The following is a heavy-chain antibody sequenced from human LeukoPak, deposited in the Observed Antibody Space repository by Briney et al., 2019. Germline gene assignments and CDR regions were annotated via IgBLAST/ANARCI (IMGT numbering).Heavy chain of an antibody. D-gene: IGHD3-10*01. CDR3: ATLWFGELFPIMDV. CDR2: FDPEDGEA. J-gene: IGHJ6*04. CDR1: GYTLTELS. V-gene: IGHV1-24*01. Sequence: ASVKVSYKVSGYTLTELSMHWVRQAPGKGLEWMGGFDPEDGEAIYAQKFQGGVTMTEDTSTGTAYMELSSLRSEDTAVYYCATLWFGELFPIMDVWGKGTTVTVSS.